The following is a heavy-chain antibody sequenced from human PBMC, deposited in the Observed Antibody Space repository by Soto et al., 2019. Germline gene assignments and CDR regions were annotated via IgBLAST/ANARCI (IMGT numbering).Heavy chain of an antibody. CDR2: IYRDGST. CDR3: GKVLIGATGHTAFDS. CDR1: GGSITSNFFY. D-gene: IGHD5-12*01. V-gene: IGHV4-39*02. J-gene: IGHJ4*02. Sequence: SETLSLTCTVSGGSITSNFFYWGWIRRPQVKGLEWIGSIYRDGSTYYSPSLKSRVTISLDTSNNRFSLKLSSVPAADTAVYFCGKVLIGATGHTAFDSWGQGTQVTVSS.